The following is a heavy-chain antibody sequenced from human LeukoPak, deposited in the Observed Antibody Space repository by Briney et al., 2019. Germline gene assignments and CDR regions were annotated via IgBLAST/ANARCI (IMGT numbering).Heavy chain of an antibody. CDR1: GYTFTGYY. J-gene: IGHJ4*02. D-gene: IGHD6-13*01. V-gene: IGHV1-2*02. CDR2: INPNSGGT. CDR3: ARGVAAAGGSYFDY. Sequence: ASVKVSCKASGYTFTGYYMHWVRQAPGQGLEWMGWINPNSGGTNYAQKFQGRVTMTRDTSISTAYMELSRLRSGDTAVYYCARGVAAAGGSYFDYWGQGTLVTVSS.